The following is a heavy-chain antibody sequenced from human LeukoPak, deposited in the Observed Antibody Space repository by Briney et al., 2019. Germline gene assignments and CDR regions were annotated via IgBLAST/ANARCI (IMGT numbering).Heavy chain of an antibody. CDR1: GGPISSSSYY. V-gene: IGHV4-39*07. D-gene: IGHD4-23*01. CDR2: IYYSGST. CDR3: ARAVTVVTPRGYLDY. J-gene: IGHJ4*02. Sequence: SETLSLTCTVSGGPISSSSYYWGWIRQSPGKGLEWSGSIYYSGSTYYNPSLKSRVTISVDTSKNQFSLKLSSVTAADTAVYYCARAVTVVTPRGYLDYWGQGTLVTVSS.